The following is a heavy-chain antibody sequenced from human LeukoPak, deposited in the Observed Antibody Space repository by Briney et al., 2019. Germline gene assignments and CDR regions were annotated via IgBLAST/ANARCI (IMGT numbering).Heavy chain of an antibody. CDR1: SGSFSGYY. V-gene: IGHV4-34*01. CDR2: INHSGST. J-gene: IGHJ4*02. Sequence: SETLSLTCAVYSGSFSGYYWSWIRQPPGKGLEWIGEINHSGSTNYNPSLKSRVTISVDTSKNQFSLKLSSVTAADTAVYYCARLFSVDYGIDYWGQGTLVTVSS. CDR3: ARLFSVDYGIDY. D-gene: IGHD4-17*01.